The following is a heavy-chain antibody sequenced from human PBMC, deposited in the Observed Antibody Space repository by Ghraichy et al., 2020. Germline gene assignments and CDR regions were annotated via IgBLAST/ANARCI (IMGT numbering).Heavy chain of an antibody. Sequence: SETLSLTSTVSGGSISSSSYYWGWIRQPPGKGLEWIGSIYYSGSTYYNPSLKSRVTISVDTSKNQFSLKLSSVTAADTAVYYCERQPLHRQQLTFDYWGQGTLVTVSS. CDR2: IYYSGST. J-gene: IGHJ4*02. CDR3: ERQPLHRQQLTFDY. V-gene: IGHV4-39*01. D-gene: IGHD6-13*01. CDR1: GGSISSSSYY.